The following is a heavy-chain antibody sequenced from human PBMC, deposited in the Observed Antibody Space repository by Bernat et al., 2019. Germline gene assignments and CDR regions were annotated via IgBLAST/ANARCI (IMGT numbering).Heavy chain of an antibody. D-gene: IGHD6-13*01. CDR1: GYTFTSYG. CDR2: ISAYNGNT. Sequence: QVQLVQSGAEVKKPGASVKVSCKASGYTFTSYGISWVRQAPGQGLEWMGWISAYNGNTNYAQKLHGRVTMTTDTSTSTAYMELRSLRSDDTAVYYCARVPGIAAAGTYYYYYYGMDVWGQGTTVTVSS. J-gene: IGHJ6*02. CDR3: ARVPGIAAAGTYYYYYYGMDV. V-gene: IGHV1-18*01.